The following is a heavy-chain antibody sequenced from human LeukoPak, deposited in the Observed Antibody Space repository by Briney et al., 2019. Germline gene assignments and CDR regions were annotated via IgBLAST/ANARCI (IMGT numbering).Heavy chain of an antibody. CDR1: GFTFRSYV. CDR3: ARDHYYGSWSLLY. J-gene: IGHJ4*02. D-gene: IGHD3-10*01. Sequence: GGSLRLSCVASGFTFRSYVMSWVRQAPGKGLEWVSALSGSGDSTYYASSVKGRFTISRDNAKNSLYLQMNSLRDEDTAVYYCARDHYYGSWSLLYWGQGTLVTVSS. CDR2: LSGSGDST. V-gene: IGHV3-23*01.